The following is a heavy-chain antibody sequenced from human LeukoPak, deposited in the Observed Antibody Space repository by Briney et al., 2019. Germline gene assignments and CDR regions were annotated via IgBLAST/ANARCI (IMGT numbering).Heavy chain of an antibody. CDR3: LVTTRSRGFDY. CDR1: GFTFSSYW. D-gene: IGHD1/OR15-1a*01. J-gene: IGHJ4*02. Sequence: GGSLRLSCPASGFTFSSYWMSWVRQAPGKGLEWVANIRQDGSVQNYVDSVKGRFTISRDNPKNSVYLQMSSLRAEDTAVYYCLVTTRSRGFDYWGQGTLVTVSS. CDR2: IRQDGSVQ. V-gene: IGHV3-7*01.